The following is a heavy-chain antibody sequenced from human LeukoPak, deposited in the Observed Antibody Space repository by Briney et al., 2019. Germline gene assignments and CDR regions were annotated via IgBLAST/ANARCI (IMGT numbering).Heavy chain of an antibody. Sequence: PGGSLRLSCAASGFTFSSYGMHWVRQAPGKGLEWVSAISGSGGSTYYADSVKGRFTISRDNSKNTLYLQMNSLRAEDTAVYYCAKAKRWYHYFDYWGQGTLVTVSS. V-gene: IGHV3-23*01. J-gene: IGHJ4*02. CDR2: ISGSGGST. CDR1: GFTFSSYG. CDR3: AKAKRWYHYFDY. D-gene: IGHD4-23*01.